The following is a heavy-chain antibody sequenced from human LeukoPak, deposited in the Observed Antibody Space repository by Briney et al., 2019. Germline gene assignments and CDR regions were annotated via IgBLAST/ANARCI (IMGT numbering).Heavy chain of an antibody. CDR2: ISAYNGNT. D-gene: IGHD3-10*01. J-gene: IGHJ4*02. V-gene: IGHV1-18*01. CDR3: ARDTPEYYGSGSYFDY. CDR1: GYTFTSYG. Sequence: ASVKVSCRASGYTFTSYGISWVRQAPGQGLEWMGWISAYNGNTNYAQKLQGRVTMTTDTSTSTAYMELRSLRSDDTAVYYCARDTPEYYGSGSYFDYWGQGTLVTVSS.